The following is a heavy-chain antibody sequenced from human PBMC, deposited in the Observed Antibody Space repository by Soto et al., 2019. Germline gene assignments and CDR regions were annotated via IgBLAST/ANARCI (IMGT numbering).Heavy chain of an antibody. J-gene: IGHJ4*02. D-gene: IGHD6-25*01. Sequence: QEQVVQSGPAMKEPGSSVKVSCRASGIMSSGYGFRWVRQAPGQGLQWVGVINPTLDSTHYAQNLQGRVSITVDKSTDTAYLEVTSLRLEDTAIYFCATMKRARLDSWGRGTVVTVSS. CDR1: GIMSSGYG. CDR2: INPTLDST. V-gene: IGHV1-69*06. CDR3: ATMKRARLDS.